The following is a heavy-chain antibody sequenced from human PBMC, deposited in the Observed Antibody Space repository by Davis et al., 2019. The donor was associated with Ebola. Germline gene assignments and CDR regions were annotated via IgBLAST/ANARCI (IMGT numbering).Heavy chain of an antibody. D-gene: IGHD5-12*01. CDR1: GYTFTNYD. Sequence: ASVKVSCKASGYTFTNYDVHWVRQGTGQGLEWIGWMNSNSGNTGYGQKFQGTVTMTRNTSISTAYMGLSSLTSEDTAVYYCARGKKVARMGSWFDSLGQGTLVTVSS. CDR3: ARGKKVARMGSWFDS. CDR2: MNSNSGNT. J-gene: IGHJ5*01. V-gene: IGHV1-8*01.